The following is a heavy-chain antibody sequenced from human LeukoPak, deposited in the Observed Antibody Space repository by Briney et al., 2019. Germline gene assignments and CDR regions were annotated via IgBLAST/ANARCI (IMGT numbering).Heavy chain of an antibody. J-gene: IGHJ4*02. CDR3: ARSSSSWLSDY. CDR1: GFTFSDYY. V-gene: IGHV3-11*06. CDR2: ISSSSSYT. D-gene: IGHD6-13*01. Sequence: GGSLRLSCAASGFTFSDYYMSWIRQAPGKGLEWVSYISSSSSYTNYADSVKGRFTFPRDNAKNSLYLQMNSLRAEDTAVYYCARSSSSWLSDYWGQGTLVTVSS.